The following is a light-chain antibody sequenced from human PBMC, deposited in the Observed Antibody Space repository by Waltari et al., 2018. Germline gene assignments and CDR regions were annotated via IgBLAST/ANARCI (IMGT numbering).Light chain of an antibody. CDR3: QVWESSSDYYV. CDR2: YAN. J-gene: IGLJ1*01. V-gene: IGLV3-21*01. Sequence: SYVLTQPPSVSVAPGKTARISCGGNSIGSKSVHWYQQKPGQAPVPVISYANDLPSVIPDRFSGSKSENTATLTITRVEAGDEADYYCQVWESSSDYYVFGTGTKVTVL. CDR1: SIGSKS.